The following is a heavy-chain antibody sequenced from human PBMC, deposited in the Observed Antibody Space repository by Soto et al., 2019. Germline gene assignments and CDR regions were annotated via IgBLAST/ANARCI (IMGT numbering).Heavy chain of an antibody. J-gene: IGHJ4*02. V-gene: IGHV3-23*01. CDR2: ISGNGRNT. CDR3: ARSPVGATIYFDY. D-gene: IGHD1-26*01. CDR1: GFTFSSNG. Sequence: GGSLRLSCATSGFTFSSNGMSWVRQAPGKGLDWVSGISGNGRNTYYADSVKGRLTISKDTSKNQVVLTMTNMDPVDTATYYCARSPVGATIYFDYWGQGTLVTVSS.